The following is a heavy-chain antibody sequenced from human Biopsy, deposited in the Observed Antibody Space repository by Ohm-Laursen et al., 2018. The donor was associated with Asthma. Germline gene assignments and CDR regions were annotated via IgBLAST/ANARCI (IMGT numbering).Heavy chain of an antibody. V-gene: IGHV3-30*18. CDR2: IGFDGLKK. J-gene: IGHJ6*02. Sequence: SLRLSCTASGVSFSTYGMNWVRQAPGKGLEWVAVIGFDGLKKDYADSVKGRFTISRHNSKNTLYLEVTSLRAEDTAVYYCAKGKYKWNDGYYGLDVWGQGTTVTVSS. D-gene: IGHD1-20*01. CDR3: AKGKYKWNDGYYGLDV. CDR1: GVSFSTYG.